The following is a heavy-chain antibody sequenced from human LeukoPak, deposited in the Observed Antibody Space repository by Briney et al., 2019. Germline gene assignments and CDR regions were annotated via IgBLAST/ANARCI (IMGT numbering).Heavy chain of an antibody. CDR1: GFTFSNYI. D-gene: IGHD1-26*01. J-gene: IGHJ4*02. Sequence: GGLLRLFRAASGFTFSNYIMKWVRPAPGKGVEGDSYISSSSSTTYYADSEKARFTISRHNAKTPLYLQMNSLRAEDTGVYYCARYATVGAHRDFDYWGQGTLVTVSS. CDR3: ARYATVGAHRDFDY. CDR2: ISSSSSTT. V-gene: IGHV3-48*01.